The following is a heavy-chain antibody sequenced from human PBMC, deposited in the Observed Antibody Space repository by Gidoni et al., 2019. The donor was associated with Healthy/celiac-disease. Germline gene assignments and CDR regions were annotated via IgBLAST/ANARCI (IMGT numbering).Heavy chain of an antibody. CDR3: AATAGRNDAFDI. CDR2: IVVGSGNT. Sequence: QMQLVQSGPEVKKPGTSVKVSCKASGFTVTSSAVQWVRQARGQRLEWIGWIVVGSGNTNYAQKFQERVTITRDMSTSTAYMELSSLRSEDTAVYYCAATAGRNDAFDIWGQGTMVTVSS. V-gene: IGHV1-58*01. J-gene: IGHJ3*02. CDR1: GFTVTSSA.